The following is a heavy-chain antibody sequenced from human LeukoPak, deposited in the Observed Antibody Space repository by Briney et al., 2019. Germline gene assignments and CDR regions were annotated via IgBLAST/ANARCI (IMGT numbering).Heavy chain of an antibody. D-gene: IGHD2-8*01. Sequence: GGSLRLSCAASGFTFDDYAMLWVRQAPGKGLEWVSGISWNSGTKGCADSVKGRFTIARDNAKSSLYLQMNSLRGEDAALYYCAVLHYYAMDVWGQGTTVTVSS. CDR3: AVLHYYAMDV. V-gene: IGHV3-9*01. CDR2: ISWNSGTK. CDR1: GFTFDDYA. J-gene: IGHJ6*02.